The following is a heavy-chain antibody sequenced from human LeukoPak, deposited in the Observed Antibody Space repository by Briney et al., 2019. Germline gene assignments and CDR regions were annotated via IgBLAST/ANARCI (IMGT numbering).Heavy chain of an antibody. CDR1: GGTFSSYA. CDR3: ARVEYNSGYSHIY. Sequence: ASVKVSCKASGGTFSSYAISWVRQAPGQGLEWMGGIIPIFGTANYAQKFQGRVTMTRHTLISTAYMELSSLRSEDTAVYYCARVEYNSGYSHIYWGQGTLVTVSS. D-gene: IGHD5-12*01. V-gene: IGHV1-69*05. J-gene: IGHJ4*02. CDR2: IIPIFGTA.